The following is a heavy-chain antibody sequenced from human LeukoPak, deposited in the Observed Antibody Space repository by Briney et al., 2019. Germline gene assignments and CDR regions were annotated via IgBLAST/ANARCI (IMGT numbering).Heavy chain of an antibody. Sequence: SETLSLTCAVYGGSFSGYYWSWIRQPPGKGLEWIGEINHSGSTNYNPSLKSRVTISVDTSKNQFSLKLSSVTAADTAVYYCARGVSSGWYARRAYYFDYWGQGTLVTVS. CDR3: ARGVSSGWYARRAYYFDY. CDR1: GGSFSGYY. CDR2: INHSGST. V-gene: IGHV4-34*01. J-gene: IGHJ4*02. D-gene: IGHD6-19*01.